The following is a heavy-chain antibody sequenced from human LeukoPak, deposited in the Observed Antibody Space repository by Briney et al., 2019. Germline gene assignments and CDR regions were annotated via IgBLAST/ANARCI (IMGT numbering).Heavy chain of an antibody. Sequence: PGGSLRLSCAASGFTFSSYTMNWVRQAPGKGLEWVSSISSSSIYIYYADSLKGRFTISRDNAKNSLYLQMNSLRAEDTAVYYCARRYCSGGSCYGWFDPWGQGTLVTVSS. D-gene: IGHD2-15*01. CDR2: ISSSSIYI. J-gene: IGHJ5*02. CDR3: ARRYCSGGSCYGWFDP. V-gene: IGHV3-21*01. CDR1: GFTFSSYT.